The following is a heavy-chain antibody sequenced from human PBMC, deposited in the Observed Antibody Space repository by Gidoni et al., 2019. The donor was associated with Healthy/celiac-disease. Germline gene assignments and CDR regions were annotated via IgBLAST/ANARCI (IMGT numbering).Heavy chain of an antibody. J-gene: IGHJ4*02. D-gene: IGHD5-18*01. Sequence: QLQLQESGPGLEKPSECLFRPSTVSGGTISSCSYYWGWFRQPPGKGLEWIGSIYYSGSTYYNPSPRSRVTISVDTSKNQFSLKLSSVTAADTAVYYCARRALDTDMVTTGGWGQGTLVTVSS. CDR2: IYYSGST. CDR1: GGTISSCSYY. CDR3: ARRALDTDMVTTGG. V-gene: IGHV4-39*01.